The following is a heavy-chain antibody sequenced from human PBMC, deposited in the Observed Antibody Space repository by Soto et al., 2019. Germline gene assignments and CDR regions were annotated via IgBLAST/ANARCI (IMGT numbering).Heavy chain of an antibody. CDR2: IYSGGST. CDR1: GFTVSTKY. D-gene: IGHD3-16*01. J-gene: IGHJ4*02. CDR3: ARDPWAADY. Sequence: EVQLVESGGGLVQPGGYLRLSCAASGFTVSTKYMSWGRQAPGEGLEWVSVIYSGGSTFYADSVRGRFTISRDNSKNTVNLQMNSLRAEDTAVDYWARDPWAADYWGQGTLVTVSS. V-gene: IGHV3-66*01.